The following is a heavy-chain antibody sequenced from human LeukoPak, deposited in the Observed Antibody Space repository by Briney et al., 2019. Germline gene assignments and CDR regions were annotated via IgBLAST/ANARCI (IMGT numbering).Heavy chain of an antibody. V-gene: IGHV5-51*01. Sequence: GESLKISCKGSGYDFTRYGIGWVRQMPWKGLEWMGIIYPGDSETRYSPSFQDQVTISADKSISTAYLQWSSLKASDTTMYYCARGGITRSAPFDYWGQGALVTVSS. CDR2: IYPGDSET. CDR1: GYDFTRYG. D-gene: IGHD1-14*01. CDR3: ARGGITRSAPFDY. J-gene: IGHJ4*02.